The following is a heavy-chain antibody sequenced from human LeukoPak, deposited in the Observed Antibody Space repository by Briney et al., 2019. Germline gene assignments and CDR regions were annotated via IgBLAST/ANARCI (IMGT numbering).Heavy chain of an antibody. CDR3: AREGSSSWYLSSWFDP. Sequence: GGSLRLSCAASGLTFSSYSMNWVRQAPGKGLEWVSSISSSSSYIYYADSVKGRFTISRDNAKNSLYLQMNSLRAEDTAVYYCAREGSSSWYLSSWFDPWGQGTLVTVSS. CDR2: ISSSSSYI. D-gene: IGHD6-13*01. V-gene: IGHV3-21*01. CDR1: GLTFSSYS. J-gene: IGHJ5*02.